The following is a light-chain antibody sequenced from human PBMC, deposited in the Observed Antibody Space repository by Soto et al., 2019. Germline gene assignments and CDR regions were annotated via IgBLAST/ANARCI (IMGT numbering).Light chain of an antibody. CDR2: DVS. J-gene: IGLJ3*02. CDR3: SSYTSSSTLHWV. V-gene: IGLV2-14*01. Sequence: QSALTQPASVSGSPGQSITISCTGTGSDVGGYNYVSWYQQHPGKAPKLMIYDVSNRPSGVSNRFSGSKSGNTASLTISGLQAEDEADYYCSSYTSSSTLHWVFGGGTKLTVL. CDR1: GSDVGGYNY.